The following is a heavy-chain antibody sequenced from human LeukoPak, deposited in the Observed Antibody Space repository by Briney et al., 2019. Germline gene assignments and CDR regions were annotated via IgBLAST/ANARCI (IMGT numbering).Heavy chain of an antibody. V-gene: IGHV5-51*01. CDR3: ARSCSSTSCYTNFDY. CDR1: GYSFTSYW. D-gene: IGHD2-2*02. CDR2: IYPGDSDT. J-gene: IGHJ4*02. Sequence: GESLKISCTGSGYSFTSYWIGWVRQMPGKGLEWMGIIYPGDSDTRYSPSFQGQVTISADKSISTAYLQWSSLKASDTAMYYCARSCSSTSCYTNFDYWGQGTLVTVSS.